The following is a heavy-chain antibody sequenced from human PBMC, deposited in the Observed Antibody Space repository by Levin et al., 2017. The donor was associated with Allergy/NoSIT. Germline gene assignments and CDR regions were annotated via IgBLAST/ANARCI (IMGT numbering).Heavy chain of an antibody. Sequence: GGSLRLSCATSGITVSTSYMSWVRQAPGMGLEWVSVIYSGGNTYYADSVKGRFIISRDNFKNTLFLQMDSLRVEDTAVYYCARDKAYTYGYAWYFDLWGRGTLVTVSS. D-gene: IGHD5-18*01. CDR3: ARDKAYTYGYAWYFDL. J-gene: IGHJ2*01. CDR1: GITVSTSY. CDR2: IYSGGNT. V-gene: IGHV3-66*01.